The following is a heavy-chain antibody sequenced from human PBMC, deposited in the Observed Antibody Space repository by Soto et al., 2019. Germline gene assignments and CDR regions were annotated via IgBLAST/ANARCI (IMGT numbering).Heavy chain of an antibody. D-gene: IGHD6-13*01. CDR2: IFYSGST. V-gene: IGHV4-31*03. J-gene: IGHJ4*02. CDR3: AVMEKIAAAGPAFDS. CDR1: GGSISSGGYY. Sequence: SETLSLTCTVSGGSISSGGYYWSWIRQHPGKGLEWIGYIFYSGSTYYNPSLKSRVTISVDTSKNQFSLKLSSVTAADTAVYYCAVMEKIAAAGPAFDSWGQGTLVTVSS.